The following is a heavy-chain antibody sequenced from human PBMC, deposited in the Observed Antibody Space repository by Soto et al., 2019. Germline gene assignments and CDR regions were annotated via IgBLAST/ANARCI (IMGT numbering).Heavy chain of an antibody. J-gene: IGHJ4*02. V-gene: IGHV1-3*01. D-gene: IGHD4-17*01. CDR3: ARGSYGDYLDY. Sequence: QVQLVQSGAEVKKPGASVKVSRKASGNTFTSYAIHWVRQAPGQRLEWMGWINAGNGNTKYSQKFQGRVTITRHTSASTAYMELSSLRSEDTAVYFCARGSYGDYLDYWGQGTLVTVSS. CDR1: GNTFTSYA. CDR2: INAGNGNT.